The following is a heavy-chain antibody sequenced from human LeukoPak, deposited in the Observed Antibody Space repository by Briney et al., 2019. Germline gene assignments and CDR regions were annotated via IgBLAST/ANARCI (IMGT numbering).Heavy chain of an antibody. Sequence: ASVKVSCKASGYTFTGYYMHWVRQAPGQGLEWMGCMNPNSGGTNYAQKFQGRVTMTRDTSISTAYMELSRLRSDDTAVYYCARVTDYYGSGSPDYWGQGTLVTVSS. V-gene: IGHV1-2*02. CDR1: GYTFTGYY. D-gene: IGHD3-10*01. CDR2: MNPNSGGT. J-gene: IGHJ4*02. CDR3: ARVTDYYGSGSPDY.